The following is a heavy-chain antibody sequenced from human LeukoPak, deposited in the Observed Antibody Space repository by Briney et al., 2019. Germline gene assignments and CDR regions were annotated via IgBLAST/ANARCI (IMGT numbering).Heavy chain of an antibody. Sequence: SQTLSLTCDISGDSVSSNSAAWNWIRQSPLRGLEWLGRTYYRSKWYNDYAVSVKSRITINPDTSKNQFSLKLSSVTAADTAVYYCARERGSCPDYWGQGTLVTVSS. CDR2: TYYRSKWYN. J-gene: IGHJ4*02. V-gene: IGHV6-1*01. D-gene: IGHD2-15*01. CDR1: GDSVSSNSAA. CDR3: ARERGSCPDY.